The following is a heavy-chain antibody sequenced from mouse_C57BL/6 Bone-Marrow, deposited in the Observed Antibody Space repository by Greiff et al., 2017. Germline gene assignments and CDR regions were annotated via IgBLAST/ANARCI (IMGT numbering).Heavy chain of an antibody. V-gene: IGHV14-3*01. CDR3: ARFGSSKGYVVV. CDR1: GFNIKNTY. Sequence: VQLQQSVAELVRPGASVKLSCTASGFNIKNTYMHWVKQRPEQGLEWIGRIDPANGNTKYAPKFQGKATISADTSSNTAYLQLSSLTTEAPAIYCCARFGSSKGYVVVRGTKATGTVSS. J-gene: IGHJ1*03. D-gene: IGHD1-1*01. CDR2: IDPANGNT.